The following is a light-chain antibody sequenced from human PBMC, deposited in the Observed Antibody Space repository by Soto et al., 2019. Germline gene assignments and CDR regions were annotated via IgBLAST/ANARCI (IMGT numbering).Light chain of an antibody. CDR2: KAS. V-gene: IGKV1-5*03. CDR3: QHYNSYLEA. J-gene: IGKJ1*01. Sequence: DIKMTQSPSSLSASVGDRVTITCRASQGIRHYLAWYQQKPGKAPRLLIYKASTLKSGVPSRFSGSGSGTEFTLTISSLQPDDFATYYCQHYNSYLEAFGQGAKVDIK. CDR1: QGIRHY.